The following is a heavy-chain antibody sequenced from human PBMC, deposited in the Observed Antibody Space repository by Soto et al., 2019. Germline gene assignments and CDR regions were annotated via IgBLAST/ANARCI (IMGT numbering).Heavy chain of an antibody. J-gene: IGHJ6*02. CDR1: GFTFSSYA. V-gene: IGHV3-23*01. Sequence: EVQLLESGGGLVQPGESLRLSCAASGFTFSSYAMSWVRQAPGKGLEGVSTITISGSGGSTYYADSVKGRFTISRDNYMNTLILQMNRLRAEDTAVYYCARVWERTVTTRNYFYGMDVWGQGTTVTVSS. CDR3: ARVWERTVTTRNYFYGMDV. CDR2: ISGSGGST. D-gene: IGHD4-17*01.